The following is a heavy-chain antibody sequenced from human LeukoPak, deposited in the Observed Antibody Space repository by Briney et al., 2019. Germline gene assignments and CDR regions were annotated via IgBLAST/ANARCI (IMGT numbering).Heavy chain of an antibody. CDR2: IYYSGST. CDR3: ARGRGLRFLEWLDYGMDV. D-gene: IGHD3-3*01. CDR1: GDSISSGVYY. Sequence: SETLSLTCTVSGDSISSGVYYWSWIRQPPGKGLEWIGYIYYSGSTYYNPSLKSRVTISVDTSKNQFSLKLSSVTAADTAVYYCARGRGLRFLEWLDYGMDVWGQGTTVTVSS. V-gene: IGHV4-30-4*01. J-gene: IGHJ6*02.